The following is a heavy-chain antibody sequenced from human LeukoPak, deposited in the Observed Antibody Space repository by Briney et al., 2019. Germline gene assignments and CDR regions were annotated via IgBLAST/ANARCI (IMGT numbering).Heavy chain of an antibody. V-gene: IGHV3-48*01. D-gene: IGHD6-13*01. J-gene: IGHJ4*02. Sequence: PGRSLRLSCAASGFTFSSYSINWVRQAPGKGLGWVSYISSSSSTIYYADSVKGRFTISRDNAKNSLYLQMNSLRAEDTAVYYCAREGIAAAGTCWGQGTLVTVSS. CDR1: GFTFSSYS. CDR2: ISSSSSTI. CDR3: AREGIAAAGTC.